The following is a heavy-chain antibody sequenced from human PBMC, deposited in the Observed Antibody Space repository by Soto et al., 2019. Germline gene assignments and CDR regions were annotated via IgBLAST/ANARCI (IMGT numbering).Heavy chain of an antibody. CDR2: ISYDGSNK. D-gene: IGHD6-13*01. J-gene: IGHJ6*02. Sequence: GGSLRLSCAASGFTFSSYAMHWVRQAPGKGLEWVAVISYDGSNKYYADSVKGRFTISRDNSKNTLYLQMNSLRAEDTAVYYCARGSSGYGSWDYYYGMDVWGQGITVNVS. CDR3: ARGSSGYGSWDYYYGMDV. CDR1: GFTFSSYA. V-gene: IGHV3-30-3*01.